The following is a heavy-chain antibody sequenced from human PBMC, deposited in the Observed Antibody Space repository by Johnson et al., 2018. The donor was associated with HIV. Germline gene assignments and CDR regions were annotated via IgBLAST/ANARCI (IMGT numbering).Heavy chain of an antibody. V-gene: IGHV3-23*04. CDR1: GFTFSSYG. CDR2: ISGSGGST. D-gene: IGHD1-1*01. CDR3: AKGFYELEDDCDI. Sequence: VQLVESGGGVVQRGGSLRVSCAASGFTFSSYGLSWVRQAPGKGLEWVSAISGSGGSTFYADTMKGRFTISRDNSKSTLYLQMNSLRAEETAVYYCAKGFYELEDDCDIWGQGTMGTV. J-gene: IGHJ3*02.